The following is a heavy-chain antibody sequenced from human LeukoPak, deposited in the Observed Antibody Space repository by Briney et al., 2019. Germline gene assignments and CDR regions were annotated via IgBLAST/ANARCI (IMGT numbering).Heavy chain of an antibody. CDR1: GFPFSNFW. J-gene: IGHJ4*02. Sequence: GGSLRLSCAASGFPFSNFWMTWVRQAPGKGLEWVANINPDGSGKHYADSVEGRISISRDNAKKTLYLQMTSLRVEDTGLYYCSSQPAVLDLDLWGQGILVTVSS. D-gene: IGHD2-2*01. CDR2: INPDGSGK. CDR3: SSQPAVLDLDL. V-gene: IGHV3-7*01.